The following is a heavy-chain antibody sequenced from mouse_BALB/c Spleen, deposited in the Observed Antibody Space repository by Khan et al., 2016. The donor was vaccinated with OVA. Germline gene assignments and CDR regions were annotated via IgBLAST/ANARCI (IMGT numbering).Heavy chain of an antibody. Sequence: QVQLKQSGPELVKPGALVKISCKASGYTFTSYDINWVKQRPGQGLEWIGWIYPGDGSTKYTEKFKAKATLTTDTPSNTAYLQLSRLTSEHSAVYFCAREGLRGGTMDYWGQGTSVTVSS. V-gene: IGHV1S56*01. CDR2: IYPGDGST. CDR3: AREGLRGGTMDY. CDR1: GYTFTSYD. J-gene: IGHJ4*01.